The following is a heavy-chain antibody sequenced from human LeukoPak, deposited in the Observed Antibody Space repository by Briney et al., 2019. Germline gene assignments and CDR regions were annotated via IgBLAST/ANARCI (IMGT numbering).Heavy chain of an antibody. Sequence: SETLSLTCAVYGGSFSGYYWSWIRQPPGKGLEWIGEINHSGSTNHNPSLKSRVTISVDTSKNQFSLKLSSVTAADTAVYYCARAVLGYCSGGSCYSMRISFDYWGQGTLVTVSS. J-gene: IGHJ4*02. D-gene: IGHD2-15*01. V-gene: IGHV4-34*01. CDR3: ARAVLGYCSGGSCYSMRISFDY. CDR1: GGSFSGYY. CDR2: INHSGST.